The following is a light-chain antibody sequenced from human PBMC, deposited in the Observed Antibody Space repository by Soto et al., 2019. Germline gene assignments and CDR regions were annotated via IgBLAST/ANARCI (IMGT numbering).Light chain of an antibody. Sequence: DIQMTQSPSSLSASVGDRVTITCQACQDISSYLNWFQQKPGKAPNLLIFDASKLQTGVPSRFSGSGSGTDFTFTISGLQPEDIATYYCQQYDNLLAPTFGGGTRVDI. CDR3: QQYDNLLAPT. V-gene: IGKV1-33*01. CDR2: DAS. J-gene: IGKJ4*01. CDR1: QDISSY.